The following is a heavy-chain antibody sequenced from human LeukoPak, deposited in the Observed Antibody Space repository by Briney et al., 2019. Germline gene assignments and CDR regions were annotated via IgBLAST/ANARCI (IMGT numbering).Heavy chain of an antibody. J-gene: IGHJ4*02. CDR1: GYSFTGYY. D-gene: IGHD2-15*01. Sequence: ASVKVSCTASGYSFTGYYIHWVRQAPGQGLEWMGWINPNSGGTNYAQKFQGRVTMTRDTSISTAYMELSGLRSDDTAVYYCARDASGDIPTSGTIRSFDYWGQGTLVTVSS. CDR2: INPNSGGT. V-gene: IGHV1-2*02. CDR3: ARDASGDIPTSGTIRSFDY.